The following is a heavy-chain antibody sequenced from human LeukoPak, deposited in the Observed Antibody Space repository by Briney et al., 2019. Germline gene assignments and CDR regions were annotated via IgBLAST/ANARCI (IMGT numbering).Heavy chain of an antibody. J-gene: IGHJ5*02. CDR3: AKDYLRFLEHHWFDP. CDR2: ISGSGGST. Sequence: GGSLRLSCAASGFTFSSYAMSWVRQAPGKGLEWVSAISGSGGSTYYADSVKGRFTISRDNSKNTLYLQMNSLRAEDTAVYYCAKDYLRFLEHHWFDPWGQGTLVTVSS. V-gene: IGHV3-23*01. CDR1: GFTFSSYA. D-gene: IGHD3-3*01.